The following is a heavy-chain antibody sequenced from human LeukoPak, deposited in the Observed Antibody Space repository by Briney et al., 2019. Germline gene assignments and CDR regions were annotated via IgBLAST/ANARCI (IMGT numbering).Heavy chain of an antibody. D-gene: IGHD3-10*01. CDR2: ISYDGSNK. Sequence: GRSLRLSCAASGFTFSSYAMHWVRQAPGKGLEWVAVISYDGSNKYYADSVKGRFTISRDNSKNTLYLQMNSLRAEDTAVYYCAREGGSGSYYRFDYWGQGTLVTVSS. CDR3: AREGGSGSYYRFDY. CDR1: GFTFSSYA. V-gene: IGHV3-30*04. J-gene: IGHJ4*02.